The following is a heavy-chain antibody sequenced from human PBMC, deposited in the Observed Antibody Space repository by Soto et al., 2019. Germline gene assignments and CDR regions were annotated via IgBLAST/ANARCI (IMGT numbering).Heavy chain of an antibody. CDR3: ASSVMAGECTNGVCLPLGMDV. CDR1: GGTFSSYA. CDR2: IIPIFGTA. V-gene: IGHV1-69*12. J-gene: IGHJ6*02. D-gene: IGHD2-8*01. Sequence: QVQLVQSGAEVKKPGSSVKVSCKASGGTFSSYAISWVRQAPGQGLEWMGGIIPIFGTANYAQKFQGRVTITADESTSTAYMGLRSLRSEDTAVYYCASSVMAGECTNGVCLPLGMDVWGQGTTVTVSS.